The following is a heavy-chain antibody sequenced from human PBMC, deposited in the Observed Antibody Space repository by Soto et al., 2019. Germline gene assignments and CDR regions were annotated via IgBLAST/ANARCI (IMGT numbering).Heavy chain of an antibody. V-gene: IGHV1-2*04. D-gene: IGHD5-18*01. CDR3: ARGRSYGFPFDY. Sequence: ASVKVSCKASGYTFTGYYMHWVRQAPGQGLEWMGWMNPNSGDTSYVQKFQGWVTMTRDTSISTAYMELSRLRSEDTAVYYCARGRSYGFPFDYWGQGTPVTVSS. CDR1: GYTFTGYY. CDR2: MNPNSGDT. J-gene: IGHJ4*02.